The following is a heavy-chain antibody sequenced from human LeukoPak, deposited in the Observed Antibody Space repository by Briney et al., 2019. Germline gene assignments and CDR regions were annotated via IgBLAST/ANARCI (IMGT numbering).Heavy chain of an antibody. CDR1: GFTFSSYS. J-gene: IGHJ4*02. CDR2: ISSSSSYI. Sequence: GGSLRLSCAASGFTFSSYSMNWVRQAPGKGLEWVSSISSSSSYIYYADSVKGRFTISRDNAKNSLFLQMNNLRAEDTAVYYCANHLACGSTTCPSFDSWGQGTLVIVSS. CDR3: ANHLACGSTTCPSFDS. V-gene: IGHV3-21*01. D-gene: IGHD2-2*01.